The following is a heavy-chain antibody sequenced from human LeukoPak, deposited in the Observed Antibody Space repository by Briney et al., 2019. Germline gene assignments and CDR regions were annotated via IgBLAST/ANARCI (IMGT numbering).Heavy chain of an antibody. CDR2: MNPNSGNT. V-gene: IGHV1-8*01. Sequence: ASVKVSCKASGYTFTSYDINWVRQATGQGLEWMGWMNPNSGNTGYAQKFQGRVTMTRNTSISTAYMELSSLRSEDTAVYYRAIPNGATYSGGYAFDYWGQGTLVTVSS. CDR1: GYTFTSYD. D-gene: IGHD1-26*01. J-gene: IGHJ4*02. CDR3: AIPNGATYSGGYAFDY.